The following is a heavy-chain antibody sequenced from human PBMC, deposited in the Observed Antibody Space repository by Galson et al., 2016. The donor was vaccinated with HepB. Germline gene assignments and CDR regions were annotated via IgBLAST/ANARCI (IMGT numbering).Heavy chain of an antibody. D-gene: IGHD6-13*01. Sequence: LRLSCAASGFTFSDYCMTWIRQAPGKGLEWIATISYSGSTFYSPSLQSRLTISLDTSKNQFSLKVTSMTAADTAVYYCARQGYSSTWYPYFDFWGQGTLVTVSS. CDR2: ISYSGST. J-gene: IGHJ4*02. V-gene: IGHV4-59*08. CDR1: GFTFSDYC. CDR3: ARQGYSSTWYPYFDF.